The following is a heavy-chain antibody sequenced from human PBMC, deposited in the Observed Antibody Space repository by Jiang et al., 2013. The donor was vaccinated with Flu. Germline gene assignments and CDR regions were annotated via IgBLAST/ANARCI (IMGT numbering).Heavy chain of an antibody. Sequence: GLVKPSETLSLTCTVSGGSISSYYWSWIRQPPGKGLEWIGYIYYSGSTNYNPSLKSRVTISVDTSKNQFSLKLSSVTAADTAVYYCARVRLITMVRGVQYGMDVWGQGTTVTVSS. CDR3: ARVRLITMVRGVQYGMDV. CDR2: IYYSGST. CDR1: GGSISSYY. J-gene: IGHJ6*02. D-gene: IGHD3-10*01. V-gene: IGHV4-59*01.